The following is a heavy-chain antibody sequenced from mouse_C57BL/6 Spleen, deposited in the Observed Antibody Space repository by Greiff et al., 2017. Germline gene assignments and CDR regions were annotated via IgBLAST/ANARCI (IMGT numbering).Heavy chain of an antibody. J-gene: IGHJ4*01. D-gene: IGHD3-3*01. CDR1: GYAFSSYW. V-gene: IGHV1-80*01. CDR3: ARRDSYAMDY. CDR2: IYPGDGDT. Sequence: QVQLKESGAELVKPGASVKISCKASGYAFSSYWMNWVKQRPGKGLEWIGQIYPGDGDTNYNGKFKGKATLTADKSSSTAYMQLSSLTSEDSAVYFCARRDSYAMDYWGQGTSVTVSS.